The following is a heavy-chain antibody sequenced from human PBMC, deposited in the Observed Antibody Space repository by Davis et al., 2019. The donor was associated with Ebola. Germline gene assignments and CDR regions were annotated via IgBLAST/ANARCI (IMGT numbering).Heavy chain of an antibody. V-gene: IGHV3-30*02. CDR2: IWFDGNNQ. J-gene: IGHJ4*02. Sequence: GESLKISCAASGFTFSNYAMSWIRQAPGKGLEWVAFIWFDGNNQYYGNSVRGRFTISRDNSKNTLYLQMNSLRAEDTAVYYCAKKGAGGSWPTAPFDYWGQGTLVTVSS. D-gene: IGHD6-13*01. CDR1: GFTFSNYA. CDR3: AKKGAGGSWPTAPFDY.